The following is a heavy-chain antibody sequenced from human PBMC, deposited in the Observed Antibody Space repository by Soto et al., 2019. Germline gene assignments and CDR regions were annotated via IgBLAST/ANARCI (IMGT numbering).Heavy chain of an antibody. CDR3: AREAAAVIAWFDP. J-gene: IGHJ5*02. Sequence: QVQLGQSGAEVKKPGSSVKVSCKASGGTFSSYTISWVRQSPGQGREWMGRIIPILGIANYAQKFQGRVTITVDKSTSTAYMELSSLRSEDTAVYYCAREAAAVIAWFDPWGQGTLVTVSS. D-gene: IGHD3-16*02. V-gene: IGHV1-69*08. CDR2: IIPILGIA. CDR1: GGTFSSYT.